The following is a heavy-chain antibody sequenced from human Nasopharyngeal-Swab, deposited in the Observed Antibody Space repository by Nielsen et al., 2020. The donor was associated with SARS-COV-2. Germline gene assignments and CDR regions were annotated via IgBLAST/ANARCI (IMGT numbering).Heavy chain of an antibody. CDR3: ARSPIVVVTDAFDI. Sequence: ASVKVSCKASGYTFTGYYMHWVRQAPGQGLEWMGWINPNSGGTNYAQKFQGWVTMTRDTSISTAYMELSRLRSDDTAVYYCARSPIVVVTDAFDIWGQGTMVTVSS. J-gene: IGHJ3*02. V-gene: IGHV1-2*04. D-gene: IGHD2-21*02. CDR1: GYTFTGYY. CDR2: INPNSGGT.